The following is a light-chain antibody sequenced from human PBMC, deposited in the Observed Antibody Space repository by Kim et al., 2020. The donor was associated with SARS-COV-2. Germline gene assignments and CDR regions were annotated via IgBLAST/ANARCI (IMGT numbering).Light chain of an antibody. CDR3: QYYDTFLS. CDR1: QHITNF. Sequence: DVQMTQSPSSLSASVEDRVTITCQASQHITNFLNWYQQRPGKPPRLLIYDASNLEPGVPSRFSGSGSGTHFTLTISSLQPEDIATYYGQYYDTFLSCGQGTKLEIK. CDR2: DAS. V-gene: IGKV1-33*01. J-gene: IGKJ2*01.